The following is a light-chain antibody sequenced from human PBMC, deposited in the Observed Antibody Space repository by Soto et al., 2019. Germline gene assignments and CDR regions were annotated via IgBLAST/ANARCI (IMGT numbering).Light chain of an antibody. V-gene: IGKV1-39*01. CDR3: QQYYSYPRA. CDR1: QSISVY. Sequence: DIHMTQSPSSLSASVGDRVTITCRASQSISVYLNWYQQRPGKAPKLLIYAASSLQSGVPSRFSGSGSGTDFTLTISSLQPEDFATYYCQQYYSYPRAFGQGTKVDIK. J-gene: IGKJ1*01. CDR2: AAS.